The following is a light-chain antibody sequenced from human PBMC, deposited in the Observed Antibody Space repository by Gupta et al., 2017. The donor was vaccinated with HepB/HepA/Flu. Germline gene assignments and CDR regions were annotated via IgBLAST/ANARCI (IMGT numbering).Light chain of an antibody. CDR2: DVS. CDR1: SSDVGGYNS. Sequence: QSALTQPASVSGSPGQSITLSCTGTSSDVGGYNSVSWYQQPPGKAPKLMIYDVSNRPSGVSNRFSGSKSGNTASLTISGLQAEDEADYYCSSYTSSSTPWVFGGGTKLTVL. V-gene: IGLV2-14*01. J-gene: IGLJ3*02. CDR3: SSYTSSSTPWV.